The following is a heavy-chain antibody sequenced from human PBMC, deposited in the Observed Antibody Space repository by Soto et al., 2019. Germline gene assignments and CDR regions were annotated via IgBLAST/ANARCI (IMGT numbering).Heavy chain of an antibody. J-gene: IGHJ3*02. V-gene: IGHV3-48*03. CDR1: GFTFSNYD. D-gene: IGHD3-22*01. CDR2: ISSSGSSI. Sequence: PGGSLRLSCVASGFTFSNYDMNWVRQAPGKGLEWVSYISSSGSSIYYADSVKGRFTISRDNAKISLYLQMNSLRVEDTAVYYCAREYYFDSGGYYAFDIWGQGTMVTVSS. CDR3: AREYYFDSGGYYAFDI.